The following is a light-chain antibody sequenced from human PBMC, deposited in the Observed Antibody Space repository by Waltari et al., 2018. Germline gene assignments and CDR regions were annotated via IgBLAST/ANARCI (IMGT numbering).Light chain of an antibody. CDR1: SSDVGGYNY. Sequence: QSALTQPRSVSGSPGQSVTISCTGTSSDVGGYNYVSWYQQHPGKAPKLMIYDVSKRPSGIPDRFSGSKSGSTASLTISGLQAADEADYDCCSYAGSYTWVFGGGTTLTVL. CDR2: DVS. J-gene: IGLJ3*02. V-gene: IGLV2-11*01. CDR3: CSYAGSYTWV.